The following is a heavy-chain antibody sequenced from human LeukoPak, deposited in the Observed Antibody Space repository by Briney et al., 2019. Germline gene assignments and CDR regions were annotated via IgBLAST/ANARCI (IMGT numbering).Heavy chain of an antibody. V-gene: IGHV3-30*18. CDR1: GFTFSSYG. CDR2: ISYDGSNK. Sequence: GGSLRLSCAASGFTFSSYGMHWVRQAPGKGLEWVAVISYDGSNKYYADSVKGRFTISRDNSKNTLYLQMNSLRAEDTAVYYCAKFTAIAEALIDYWGQGTLVTVSS. CDR3: AKFTAIAEALIDY. J-gene: IGHJ4*02. D-gene: IGHD2-21*01.